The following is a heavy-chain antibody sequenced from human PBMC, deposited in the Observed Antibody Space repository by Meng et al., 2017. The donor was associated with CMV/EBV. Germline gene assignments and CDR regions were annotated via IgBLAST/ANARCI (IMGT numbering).Heavy chain of an antibody. CDR3: ARVLYCSSTSGHLPIDY. CDR1: GFTFSSYE. CDR2: ISSSSSYI. Sequence: GESLKISCAASGFTFSSYEMNWVRQAPGKGLEWVSYISSSSSYIYYADSVKGRFTISRDNAKNSLYLQMNSLRAEDTAVYYCARVLYCSSTSGHLPIDYWGQGTLVTVSS. J-gene: IGHJ4*02. V-gene: IGHV3-21*01. D-gene: IGHD2-2*01.